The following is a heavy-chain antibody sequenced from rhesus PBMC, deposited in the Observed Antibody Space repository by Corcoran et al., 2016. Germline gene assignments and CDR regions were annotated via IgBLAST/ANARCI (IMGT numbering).Heavy chain of an antibody. CDR2: IDWADDK. CDR3: SRSVWASGHFDY. D-gene: IGHD3-3*01. V-gene: IGHV2S2*01. CDR1: GFSLSTSGIR. Sequence: QVTLTESGPALVKPTQTLTLTFTFFGFSLSTSGIRFSCIRQPPGKALEWLARIDWADDKHYNTPMKSRLYISKDSSKIQVVLTMTNMDPVDTATYYCSRSVWASGHFDYWGRGVLVTVSS. J-gene: IGHJ4*01.